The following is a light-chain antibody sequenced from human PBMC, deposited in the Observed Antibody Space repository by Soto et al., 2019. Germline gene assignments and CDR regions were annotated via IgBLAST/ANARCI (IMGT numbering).Light chain of an antibody. CDR3: QQRTNWPIT. V-gene: IGKV3-11*01. J-gene: IGKJ5*01. CDR1: PSVGTS. CDR2: DAS. Sequence: EILLTQSPGTLSLSPGERATLSCRASPSVGTSLAWYQQKPGQTPRLLIYDASNRATGIPARFSGSGSGTDFTLTITSLEPEDFAVYYCQQRTNWPITFGQGTRLEIK.